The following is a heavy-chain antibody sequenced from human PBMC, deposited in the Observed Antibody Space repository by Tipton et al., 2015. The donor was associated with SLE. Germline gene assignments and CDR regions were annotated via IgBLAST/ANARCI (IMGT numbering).Heavy chain of an antibody. V-gene: IGHV4-39*07. J-gene: IGHJ4*02. CDR2: IYYSGST. CDR1: GGSISSSSYY. D-gene: IGHD7-27*01. Sequence: TLSLTCTVSGGSISSSSYYWGWIRPPPGKGLEWIGSIYYSGSTYYNPSLKSRVTISVDTSKNQFSLKLSSVTAADTAVYYCARALGPNWGWYWGQGTLVTVSS. CDR3: ARALGPNWGWY.